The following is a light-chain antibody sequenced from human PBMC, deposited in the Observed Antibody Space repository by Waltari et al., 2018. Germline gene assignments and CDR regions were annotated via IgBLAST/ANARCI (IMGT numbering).Light chain of an antibody. V-gene: IGLV2-14*01. CDR2: DVS. Sequence: QSALTQPASVSGSPGQSITTSCPGTSNDVGGYNYVSWYQQHPGRVPKLIISDVSQRPSGISNRFSGSKSGSTASLTISGLQAEDEADYYCSSYTSRSTLIFGGGTKLTVL. CDR3: SSYTSRSTLI. CDR1: SNDVGGYNY. J-gene: IGLJ2*01.